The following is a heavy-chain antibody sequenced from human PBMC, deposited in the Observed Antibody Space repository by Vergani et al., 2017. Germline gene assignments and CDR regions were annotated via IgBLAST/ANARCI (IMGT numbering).Heavy chain of an antibody. CDR2: IWYDGSNK. J-gene: IGHJ6*02. V-gene: IGHV3-33*01. D-gene: IGHD4-17*01. CDR3: ARGGHDYGDPYSIVQGYGMDV. Sequence: QVQLVESGGGVVQPGRSLRLSCAASGFTFSSYGMHWVRQAPGKGLEWVAVIWYDGSNKYYADSVKGRFTISRDNSKNTLYLQMNSLRAEDTAVYYCARGGHDYGDPYSIVQGYGMDVWGQGTTVTVSS. CDR1: GFTFSSYG.